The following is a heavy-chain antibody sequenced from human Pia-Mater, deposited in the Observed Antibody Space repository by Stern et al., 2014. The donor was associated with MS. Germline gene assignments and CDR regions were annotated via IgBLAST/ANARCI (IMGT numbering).Heavy chain of an antibody. V-gene: IGHV4-59*01. CDR1: GGSISSYY. CDR2: IYYSGRT. CDR3: ARNWYFDL. Sequence: QLVESRPGLVKPSETLSLICTVSGGSISSYYWSWIRQPPGKGLEWIGYIYYSGRTNFNPSLKSRVTISLDTSKTLFSLKLSSVTAADTAVYYCARNWYFDLWGRGTRVTVSS. J-gene: IGHJ2*01.